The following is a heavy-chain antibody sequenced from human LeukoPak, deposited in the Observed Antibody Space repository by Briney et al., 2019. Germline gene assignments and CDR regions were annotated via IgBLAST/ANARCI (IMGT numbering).Heavy chain of an antibody. CDR1: GFTSSSYV. V-gene: IGHV3-23*01. J-gene: IGHJ3*02. D-gene: IGHD3-22*01. Sequence: GGSLRLSCAASGFTSSSYVMSWVRQAPGKGLEWVSASSGSGSITYYADSVKGRFTISRDNTNNTLYLQMNSLRAEDTAVYYCAKDLSSGYYDAFDIWGQGTMVTVSS. CDR3: AKDLSSGYYDAFDI. CDR2: SSGSGSIT.